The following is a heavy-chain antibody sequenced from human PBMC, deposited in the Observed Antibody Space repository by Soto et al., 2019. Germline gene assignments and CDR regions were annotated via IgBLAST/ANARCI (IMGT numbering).Heavy chain of an antibody. J-gene: IGHJ4*02. V-gene: IGHV3-30*09. CDR3: ARYCNGGACYSASLDD. CDR1: PFTFRSYS. D-gene: IGHD2-15*01. CDR2: ISYDGSKE. Sequence: GGSLRLSCAASPFTFRSYSMHWVRQAPGKGLEWVTSISYDGSKESYADSVKGRFAVSRDNSKNTLYLQMNSLRPEGTAVYYCARYCNGGACYSASLDDWGQGTQVTVAS.